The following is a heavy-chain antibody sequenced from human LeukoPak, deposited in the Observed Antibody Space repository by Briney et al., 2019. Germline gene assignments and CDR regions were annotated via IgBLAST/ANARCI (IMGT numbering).Heavy chain of an antibody. D-gene: IGHD2-21*02. J-gene: IGHJ4*02. CDR2: ISAYNGNT. CDR1: GYTFTSYG. CDR3: ARDAPYCGGDCYSFSLVFGY. Sequence: GASVKVSCKASGYTFTSYGISWVRQAPGQGLEWMGWISAYNGNTNYAQKLQGRVTMTTDTSTSTAYMELRSLRSDDTAVYYCARDAPYCGGDCYSFSLVFGYWGQGTLVTVSS. V-gene: IGHV1-18*01.